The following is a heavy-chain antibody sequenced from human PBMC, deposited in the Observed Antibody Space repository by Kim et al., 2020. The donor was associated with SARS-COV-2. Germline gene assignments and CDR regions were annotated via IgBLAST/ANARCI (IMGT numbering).Heavy chain of an antibody. CDR3: VREAAAISGYYYYYMDV. V-gene: IGHV1-8*01. CDR1: GYTFTSYD. J-gene: IGHJ6*03. Sequence: ASVKVSCKASGYTFTSYDINWVRQATGQGLEWMGWMNPNSGNTGYAQKFQGRVTMTRNTSISTAYMELSSLRSEDTAVYYCVREAAAISGYYYYYMDVWGNGTTVTVSS. CDR2: MNPNSGNT. D-gene: IGHD2-2*01.